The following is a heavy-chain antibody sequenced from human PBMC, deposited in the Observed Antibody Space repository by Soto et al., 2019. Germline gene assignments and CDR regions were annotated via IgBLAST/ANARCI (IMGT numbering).Heavy chain of an antibody. J-gene: IGHJ4*02. CDR3: AKDSWYFDL. Sequence: PGGSLRLSCEASGFFFTNFWMHWVRHVPGKGLVWVARIDTSGHSTNYAESVKGRFTISRDNAKNTVSLQMNSLRVEDTGVYYCAKDSWYFDLWSQGSQVTVSS. CDR2: IDTSGHST. CDR1: GFFFTNFW. V-gene: IGHV3-74*01. D-gene: IGHD6-13*01.